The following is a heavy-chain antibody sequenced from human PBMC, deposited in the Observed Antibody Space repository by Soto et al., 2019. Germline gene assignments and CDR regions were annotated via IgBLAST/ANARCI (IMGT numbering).Heavy chain of an antibody. D-gene: IGHD3-10*01. CDR1: GFTFSNAW. CDR3: TTDVLAMWDPNCDVSYYPFDAFDI. Sequence: PRGSLRLSCAAPGFTFSNAWMNWVRQAPGKGLEWVGRIKSKTDGGTTDYAAPVKGRFTISRDDSKKTLYLQMNSLKTEDTAVYYCTTDVLAMWDPNCDVSYYPFDAFDIWGQGRMVTVSS. V-gene: IGHV3-15*07. CDR2: IKSKTDGGTT. J-gene: IGHJ3*02.